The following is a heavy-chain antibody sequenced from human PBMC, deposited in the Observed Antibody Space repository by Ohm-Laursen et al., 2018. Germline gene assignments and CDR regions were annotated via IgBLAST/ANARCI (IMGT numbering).Heavy chain of an antibody. CDR2: ISSSSSTI. J-gene: IGHJ4*02. D-gene: IGHD6-19*01. CDR1: GFTFSSYS. CDR3: ARRAGSSGFDY. V-gene: IGHV3-48*01. Sequence: SLRLSCAASGFTFSSYSMNWVRQAPGKGLEWVSYISSSSSTIYYADSVKGRFTISRDNAKNSLYLQMNSLRAEDTAVYYCARRAGSSGFDYWDQGTLVTVSS.